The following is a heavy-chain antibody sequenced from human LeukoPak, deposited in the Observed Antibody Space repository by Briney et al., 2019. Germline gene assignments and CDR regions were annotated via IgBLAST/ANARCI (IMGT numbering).Heavy chain of an antibody. CDR3: ARVDYCGGDCYSSTLYYYYGMDV. CDR2: TSSSGSTI. V-gene: IGHV3-48*03. CDR1: GFTFSSYE. D-gene: IGHD2-21*02. J-gene: IGHJ6*02. Sequence: GGSLRLSCAASGFTFSSYEMNWVRQAPGRGLEWVSYTSSSGSTIYYADSVKGRFTISRDNAKNSLYLQMNSLRAEDTAVYYCARVDYCGGDCYSSTLYYYYGMDVWGQGTTVTVSS.